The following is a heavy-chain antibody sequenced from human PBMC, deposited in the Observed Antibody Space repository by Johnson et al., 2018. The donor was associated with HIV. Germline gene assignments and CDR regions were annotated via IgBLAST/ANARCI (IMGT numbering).Heavy chain of an antibody. J-gene: IGHJ3*02. V-gene: IGHV3-30*04. CDR3: ARGGLLSPDAFDI. D-gene: IGHD2-21*02. CDR1: GFTFSNSA. Sequence: QVQLVESGGGVVQPGRSLRLSCAASGFTFSNSAMHWVRQAPGKGLEWVAVISYVGTNEYYADSVKGRFTISRDNSENTLYLQMNSLRAEDTAVYYCARGGLLSPDAFDIWGQGTMVTVSS. CDR2: ISYVGTNE.